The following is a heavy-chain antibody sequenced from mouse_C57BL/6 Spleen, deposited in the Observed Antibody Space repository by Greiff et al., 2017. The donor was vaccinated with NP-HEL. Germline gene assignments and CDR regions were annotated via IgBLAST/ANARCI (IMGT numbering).Heavy chain of an antibody. CDR1: GYAFSSSW. V-gene: IGHV1-82*01. CDR3: AREKGIYYSNYGDFDY. CDR2: IYPGDGDT. Sequence: QVQLQQSGPELVKPGASVKISCKASGYAFSSSWMNWVKQRPGKGLEWIGRIYPGDGDTNYNGKFKGKATLTADKSSSTAYMQLSSLTSEDSAVYFCAREKGIYYSNYGDFDYWGQGTTLTVSS. J-gene: IGHJ2*01. D-gene: IGHD2-5*01.